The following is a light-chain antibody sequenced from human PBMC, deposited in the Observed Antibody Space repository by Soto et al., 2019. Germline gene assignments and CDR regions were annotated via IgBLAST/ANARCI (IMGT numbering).Light chain of an antibody. Sequence: IVLTQSPGTLSLSPGEKATRSCRASQSVSSSYLAWYQQKPGQAPRLLIYGASNRATGIPARFSGSGSGTDFTLTISSLEPEDFAVYYCQQRSNWPITFGQGTRLEIK. CDR2: GAS. J-gene: IGKJ5*01. V-gene: IGKV3D-20*02. CDR1: QSVSSSY. CDR3: QQRSNWPIT.